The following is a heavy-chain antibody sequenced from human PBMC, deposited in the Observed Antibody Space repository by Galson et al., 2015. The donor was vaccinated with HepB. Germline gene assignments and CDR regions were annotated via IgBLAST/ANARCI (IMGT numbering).Heavy chain of an antibody. J-gene: IGHJ4*02. CDR2: IKSKDHGETR. CDR3: ATGEDGLSN. V-gene: IGHV3-15*01. D-gene: IGHD5-24*01. CDR1: GLVFSHAW. Sequence: SLRLSCAASGLVFSHAWMNWVRQAPGKGLEWVGRIKSKDHGETRDYAAPVKGRFTVSRDDSKNTLYLQMNSLTADDTAVYYCATGEDGLSNWGQGTLVTVSS.